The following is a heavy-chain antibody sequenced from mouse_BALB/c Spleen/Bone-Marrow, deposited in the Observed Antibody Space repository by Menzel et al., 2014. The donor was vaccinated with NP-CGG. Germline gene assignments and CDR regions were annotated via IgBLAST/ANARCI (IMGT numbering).Heavy chain of an antibody. CDR1: GFNIKDTY. V-gene: IGHV14-3*02. D-gene: IGHD2-14*01. CDR3: ASYRYGWYFDV. CDR2: IDPAIFT. Sequence: EVQLQQSGAELVKPGASVKLSCAASGFNIKDTYLHWVKQRPEQGLDWIGRIDPAIFTKYDPKFQGKATITADTSSNTAYLHLSSLTSEDTAVYYCASYRYGWYFDVWGAGATVTVSS. J-gene: IGHJ1*01.